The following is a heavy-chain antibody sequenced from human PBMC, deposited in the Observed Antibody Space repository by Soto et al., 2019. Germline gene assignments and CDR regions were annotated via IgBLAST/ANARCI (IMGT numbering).Heavy chain of an antibody. CDR3: ARRRGSNGWFDL. CDR2: MNPDSGNT. D-gene: IGHD2-8*01. CDR1: VYTFINYD. Sequence: QVQLVQSGAEVKKPGASVKVSCKASVYTFINYDINWVRQATGQGLEWVGWMNPDSGNTGYAQNFPGRVTMTWNTSISSVYMELSSLTSEDTAVYYCARRRGSNGWFDLWGQGTLVTVSS. J-gene: IGHJ5*02. V-gene: IGHV1-8*01.